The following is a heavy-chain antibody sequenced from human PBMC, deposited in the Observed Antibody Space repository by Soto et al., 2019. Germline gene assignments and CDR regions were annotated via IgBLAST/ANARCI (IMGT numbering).Heavy chain of an antibody. CDR1: GGSISGEGYY. CDR3: ARAWTATAGWANWFDR. CDR2: IHYSGST. Sequence: QVQLQESGPGLVEPSQTLSLTCTVSGGSISGEGYYWSWIRQYSGRGLEWIGYIHYSGSTYYNPSRKSRVIISVDTSKTQFFLTLSSVTAADTAVYYCARAWTATAGWANWFDRWGEGTLVTVSS. V-gene: IGHV4-31*03. D-gene: IGHD6-13*01. J-gene: IGHJ5*02.